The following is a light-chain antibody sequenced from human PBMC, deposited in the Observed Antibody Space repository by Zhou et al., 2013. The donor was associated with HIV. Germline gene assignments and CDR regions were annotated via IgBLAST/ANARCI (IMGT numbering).Light chain of an antibody. J-gene: IGLJ2*01. CDR2: DVS. Sequence: QSALTQPASVSGSPGQSITISCIGSSSDVGAYSYVSWYQQLPGKAPKLIIFDVSSRPSGVSNRFSGFKSGNTASLTISGLQAEDEADYYCSSFTGTSTLVVFGGGTKLTV. CDR1: SSDVGAYSY. V-gene: IGLV2-14*03. CDR3: SSFTGTSTLVV.